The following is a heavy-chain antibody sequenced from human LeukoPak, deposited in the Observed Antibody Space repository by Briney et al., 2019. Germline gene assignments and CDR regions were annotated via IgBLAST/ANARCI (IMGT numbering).Heavy chain of an antibody. CDR1: GGSISSGGYS. CDR3: ACSTSSQGYYGMDV. D-gene: IGHD2-2*01. Sequence: SETLSLTCAVSGGSISSGGYSWSWIRQPPGKGLEWIGYIYHSGSTYYNPSLKSRVTISVGGSKNQFSLKLSSVTAADTAVYYCACSTSSQGYYGMDVWGQGTTVTVSS. V-gene: IGHV4-30-2*01. J-gene: IGHJ6*02. CDR2: IYHSGST.